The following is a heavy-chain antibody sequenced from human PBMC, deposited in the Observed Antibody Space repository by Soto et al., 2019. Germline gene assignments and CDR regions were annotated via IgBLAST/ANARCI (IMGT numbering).Heavy chain of an antibody. J-gene: IGHJ4*02. Sequence: QVQLVESGGGVVQPGRSLRLSCVASGFTFSSYGMHWVRQTPGKGLEWVALIWYDGSNKYYADSVKGRFTISRDNSMDTLYLQMNCLRVEDTAVYYCTRGPNHYDTCVSAYGYFLFWGQGTLVTVSS. CDR3: TRGPNHYDTCVSAYGYFLF. V-gene: IGHV3-33*01. D-gene: IGHD3-22*01. CDR2: IWYDGSNK. CDR1: GFTFSSYG.